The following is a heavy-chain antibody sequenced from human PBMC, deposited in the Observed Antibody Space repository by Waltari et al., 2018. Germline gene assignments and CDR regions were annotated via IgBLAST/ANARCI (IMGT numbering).Heavy chain of an antibody. CDR3: VAAAGY. V-gene: IGHV3-48*04. CDR1: GLTFGSDS. CDR2: ISSSSSTI. D-gene: IGHD6-13*01. Sequence: EVQLVESGGGLVQPGGSLRLSCAVSGLTFGSDSMNWVRQAPGKGLDWVSYISSSSSTIYYADSVKGRFTISRDNAKNSLYLQMNSLRAEDTAVYSCVAAAGYWGQGTLVTVSS. J-gene: IGHJ4*02.